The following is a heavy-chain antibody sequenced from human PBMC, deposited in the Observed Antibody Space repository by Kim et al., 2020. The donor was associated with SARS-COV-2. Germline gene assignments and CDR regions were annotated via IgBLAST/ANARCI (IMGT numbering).Heavy chain of an antibody. V-gene: IGHV1-8*01. CDR1: GYTFTSYD. CDR3: ARVRSQHTFGGVIWYRLPYYYYGMDV. J-gene: IGHJ6*02. Sequence: ASVKVSCKASGYTFTSYDINWVRQATGQGLEWMGWMNPNSGNTGYAQKFQGRVTMTRNTSISTAYMELSSLRSEDTAVYYCARVRSQHTFGGVIWYRLPYYYYGMDVWGQGTTVTVSS. CDR2: MNPNSGNT. D-gene: IGHD3-16*01.